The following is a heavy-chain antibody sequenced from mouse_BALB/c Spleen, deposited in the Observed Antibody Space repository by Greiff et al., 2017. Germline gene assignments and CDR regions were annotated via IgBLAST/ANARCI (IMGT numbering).Heavy chain of an antibody. CDR1: GFTFSSFG. V-gene: IGHV5-17*02. D-gene: IGHD2-3*01. CDR2: ISSGSSTI. J-gene: IGHJ3*01. Sequence: EVKLVESGGGLVQPGGSRKLSCAASGFTFSSFGMHWVRQAPEKGLEWVAYISSGSSTIYYADTVKGRFTISRDNPKNTLFLQMTSLRSEDTAMYYCARSVHDGNYGAWFAYWGQGTLVTVSA. CDR3: ARSVHDGNYGAWFAY.